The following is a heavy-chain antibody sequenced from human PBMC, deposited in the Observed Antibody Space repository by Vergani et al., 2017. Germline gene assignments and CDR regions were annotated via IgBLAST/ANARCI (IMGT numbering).Heavy chain of an antibody. D-gene: IGHD3-10*01. CDR2: ISWNSGSI. Sequence: EVQLLESGGGLVQPGRSLRLSCAASGFTFDDYAMHWVRQAPGKGLEWVSGISWNSGSIGYADSVKGRFTISRDNAKNSLYLQMNSLRAEDTAVYYCAKTMVRGVPDYWGQGTLVTVSS. CDR3: AKTMVRGVPDY. J-gene: IGHJ4*02. V-gene: IGHV3-9*01. CDR1: GFTFDDYA.